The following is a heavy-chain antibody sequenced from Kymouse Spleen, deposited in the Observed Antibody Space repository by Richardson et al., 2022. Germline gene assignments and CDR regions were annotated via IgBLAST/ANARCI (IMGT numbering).Heavy chain of an antibody. J-gene: IGHJ5*02. CDR2: INHSGST. CDR3: ARGDGSYFNWFDP. Sequence: QVQLQQWGAGLLKPSETLSLTCAVYGGSFSGYYWSWIRQPPGKGLEWIGEINHSGSTNYNPSLKSRVTISVDTSKNQFSLKLSSVTAADTAVYYCARGDGSYFNWFDPWGQGTLVTVSS. CDR1: GGSFSGYY. D-gene: IGHD1-26*01. V-gene: IGHV4-34*01.